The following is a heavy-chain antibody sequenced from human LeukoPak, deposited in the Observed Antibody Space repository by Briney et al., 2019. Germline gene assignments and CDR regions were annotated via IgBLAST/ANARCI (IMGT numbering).Heavy chain of an antibody. Sequence: SVKVSCKASGGTFSSYAISWERQAPGQGLEWMGRIIPILGIANYAQKFQGRVTITADKSTSTAYMELSSLRSEDTAVYYCARDSYDSSGYYAQNYWGQGTLVTVSS. CDR1: GGTFSSYA. D-gene: IGHD3-22*01. J-gene: IGHJ4*02. V-gene: IGHV1-69*04. CDR2: IIPILGIA. CDR3: ARDSYDSSGYYAQNY.